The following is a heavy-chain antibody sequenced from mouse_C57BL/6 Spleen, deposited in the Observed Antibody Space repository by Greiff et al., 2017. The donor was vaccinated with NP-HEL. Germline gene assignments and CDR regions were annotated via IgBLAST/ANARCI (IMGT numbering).Heavy chain of an antibody. D-gene: IGHD4-1*01. CDR1: GYTFTSYW. J-gene: IGHJ2*01. CDR2: IDPSDSET. CDR3: ARRRETGTGFDY. Sequence: VKLQQPGAELVRPGSSVKLSCKASGYTFTSYWMHWVKQRPIQGLEWIGNIDPSDSETHYNQKFKDKATLTVDKSSSTAYMKLSSVTSEDSAVYYCARRRETGTGFDYWGQGTTLTVSS. V-gene: IGHV1-52*01.